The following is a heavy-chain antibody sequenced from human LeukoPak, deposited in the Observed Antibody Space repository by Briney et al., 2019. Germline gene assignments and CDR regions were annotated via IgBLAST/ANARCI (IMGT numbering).Heavy chain of an antibody. Sequence: SETLSLTCTVSGGSISSYYWSWIRQPPGKGLEWIGYIYYSGSTNYNPSLKSRVTMSVDTSKNQFSLKLSSVTAADTAVYFCARQGTQQWPDNIDYWGQGTLVTVSS. CDR3: ARQGTQQWPDNIDY. J-gene: IGHJ4*02. CDR1: GGSISSYY. D-gene: IGHD6-19*01. CDR2: IYYSGST. V-gene: IGHV4-59*01.